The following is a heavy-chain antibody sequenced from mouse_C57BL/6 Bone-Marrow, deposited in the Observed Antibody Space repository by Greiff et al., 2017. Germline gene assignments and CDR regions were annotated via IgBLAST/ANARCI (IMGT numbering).Heavy chain of an antibody. D-gene: IGHD1-1*01. CDR3: ARITHYYGSRGGYFDV. CDR2: IWWDDDK. J-gene: IGHJ1*03. V-gene: IGHV8-8*01. CDR1: GFSLSTFGMG. Sequence: QVTLKESGPGILQPSQTLSLTCSFSGFSLSTFGMGVGWIRQPSGKGLEWLAHIWWDDDKYYNPALKSRLTISKDTSKNQVFLKIANVDTADTATYYCARITHYYGSRGGYFDVWGTGTTVTVSS.